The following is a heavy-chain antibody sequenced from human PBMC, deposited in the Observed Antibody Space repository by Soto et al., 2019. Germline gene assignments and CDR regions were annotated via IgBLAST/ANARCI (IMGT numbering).Heavy chain of an antibody. J-gene: IGHJ4*02. CDR2: INHSGST. V-gene: IGHV4-34*08. Sequence: QVHLQQWGAGLLKPSETLSLTCAVYGGTFSGYYWSWIRQSPGKGLEWMGEINHSGSTNYNPSLKSRVTISVDASKKQFSLKLSSVSAADTAVYYCAGTAWILLLFGELRYYLDYWGQGNLVTVFS. CDR3: AGTAWILLLFGELRYYLDY. D-gene: IGHD3-10*01. CDR1: GGTFSGYY.